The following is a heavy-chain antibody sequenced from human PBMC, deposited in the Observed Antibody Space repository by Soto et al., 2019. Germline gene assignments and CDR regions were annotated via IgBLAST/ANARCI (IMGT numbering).Heavy chain of an antibody. V-gene: IGHV1-2*02. CDR1: GYTFTGYY. J-gene: IGHJ3*02. CDR3: TQWLVLDALDI. D-gene: IGHD6-19*01. Sequence: GASVKVSCKASGYTFTGYYMHWVRQAPGQGLEWMGWINPNSGGTNYAQKFQGRVTMTRDTSISTAYMELRRLRSDDTAVYYWTQWLVLDALDIWGQGTMVTVSS. CDR2: INPNSGGT.